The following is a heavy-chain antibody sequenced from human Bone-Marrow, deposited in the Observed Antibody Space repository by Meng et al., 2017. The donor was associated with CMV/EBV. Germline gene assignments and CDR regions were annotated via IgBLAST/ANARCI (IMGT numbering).Heavy chain of an antibody. Sequence: GGSLRLSCAASGFTFSSYEMNWVRQAPGKGLEWVSYISSSGSTIYYADSVKGRFTISRDNAKNSLYLQMNSLRAEDTAVYYCARPPYYDFWSGYKNPTNWFDPWGQGTLVTVSS. V-gene: IGHV3-48*03. CDR2: ISSSGSTI. CDR1: GFTFSSYE. CDR3: ARPPYYDFWSGYKNPTNWFDP. D-gene: IGHD3-3*01. J-gene: IGHJ5*02.